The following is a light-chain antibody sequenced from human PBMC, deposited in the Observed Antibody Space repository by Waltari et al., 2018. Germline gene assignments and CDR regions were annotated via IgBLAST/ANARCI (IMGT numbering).Light chain of an antibody. CDR3: LQDYNYPRT. Sequence: AIQMTQFPSSLSASVGDRVNITCRASQGSRNDLGWYQQKPGKAPKLLIYAASILQSGVPSRFSGSGSGTDFTLTISSLQPEDFATYFCLQDYNYPRTFGQGTKVEI. J-gene: IGKJ1*01. CDR1: QGSRND. CDR2: AAS. V-gene: IGKV1-6*01.